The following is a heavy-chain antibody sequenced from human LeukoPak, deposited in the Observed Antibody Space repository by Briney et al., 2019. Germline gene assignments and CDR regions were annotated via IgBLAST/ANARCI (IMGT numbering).Heavy chain of an antibody. D-gene: IGHD6-13*01. CDR3: ARVPHSWRVLDY. J-gene: IGHJ4*02. CDR1: GGSISSSSYY. V-gene: IGHV4-39*07. Sequence: SETLSLTCTVSGGSISSSSYYWGWIRQPPGKGLEWIGSIYYSGSTYYNPSLKSRVTISVDTSKNQFSLKLSSVTAADTAVYYCARVPHSWRVLDYWGEGTLVTVSS. CDR2: IYYSGST.